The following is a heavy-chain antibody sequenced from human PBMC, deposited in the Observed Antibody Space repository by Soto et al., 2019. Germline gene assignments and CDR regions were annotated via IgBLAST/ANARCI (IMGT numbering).Heavy chain of an antibody. V-gene: IGHV5-51*01. CDR2: IYPGDSDT. D-gene: IGHD3-3*01. CDR1: GYSFTSYW. Sequence: GESLKISCKGSGYSFTSYWIGWVRQMPGKGLEWMGIIYPGDSDTRYSPSFQGQVTISADKSISTAYLQWSSLKASDTAMYYCARRASYYDFWSGYISLGWFDPWGQGTLVTVSS. CDR3: ARRASYYDFWSGYISLGWFDP. J-gene: IGHJ5*02.